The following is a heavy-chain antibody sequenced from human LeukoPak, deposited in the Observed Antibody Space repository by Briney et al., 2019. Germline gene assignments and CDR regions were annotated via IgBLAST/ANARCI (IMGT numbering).Heavy chain of an antibody. CDR1: GFTFGMYA. J-gene: IGHJ4*02. CDR2: LSGSGGST. V-gene: IGHV3-23*01. Sequence: GGSLRLSCAASGFTFGMYAMSWVRHAPGKGLEWVSTLSGSGGSTYYADSVKGRFTISGDESKNTLSLQMNSLRPEDTAVYYCAKNAAGIVLMIYAPLDSWGQGTLVTVSS. CDR3: AKNAAGIVLMIYAPLDS. D-gene: IGHD2-8*01.